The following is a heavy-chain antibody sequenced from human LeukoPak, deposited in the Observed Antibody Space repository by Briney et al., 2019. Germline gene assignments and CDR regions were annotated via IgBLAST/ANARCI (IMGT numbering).Heavy chain of an antibody. D-gene: IGHD2-8*02. CDR3: ATYRQVLLPFES. CDR2: IFPSGGEI. CDR1: GFTFSTFA. J-gene: IGHJ4*02. V-gene: IGHV3-23*01. Sequence: VGSLRLSCAASGFTFSTFAMIWVRQPPGKGLEWVSSIFPSGGEIHCADSVRGRFTISRDNSKSTLSLQMNSLRAEDTAIYYCATYRQVLLPFESWGQGTLVTVSS.